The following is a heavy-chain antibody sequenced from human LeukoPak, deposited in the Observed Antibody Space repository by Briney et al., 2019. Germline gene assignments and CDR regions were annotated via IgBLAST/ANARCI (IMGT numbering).Heavy chain of an antibody. Sequence: PSETLSLTCAVYGGSFSGYYWSWIRQPPGKGLEWIRVINHSGSTNYNQSLKSRVTISVHTSKTQPSLKLSSVTAADTAVYYCAREPLRYFDWVYGMDVWGQGTTVTVSS. J-gene: IGHJ6*02. CDR3: AREPLRYFDWVYGMDV. D-gene: IGHD3-9*01. V-gene: IGHV4-34*01. CDR2: INHSGST. CDR1: GGSFSGYY.